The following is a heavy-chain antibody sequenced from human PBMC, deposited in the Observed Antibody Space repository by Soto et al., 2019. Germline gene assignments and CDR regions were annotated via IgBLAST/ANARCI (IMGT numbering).Heavy chain of an antibody. CDR1: GCTLTELS. CDR2: FDPEDGET. CDR3: ATAPYYYDSSGYYPFDFDY. D-gene: IGHD3-22*01. V-gene: IGHV1-24*01. Sequence: ASVKVSCKVSGCTLTELSMHWVRQAPGKGLEWMGGFDPEDGETIYAQKFQGRVTMTEDTSTDTAYMELSSLRSEDTAVYYCATAPYYYDSSGYYPFDFDYWGQGTLVTVSS. J-gene: IGHJ4*02.